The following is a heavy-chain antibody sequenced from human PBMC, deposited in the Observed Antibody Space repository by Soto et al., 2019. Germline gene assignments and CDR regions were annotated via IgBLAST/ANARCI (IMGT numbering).Heavy chain of an antibody. CDR1: GGSISSYY. V-gene: IGHV4-4*07. Sequence: QVQLQESGPGLVKPSETLSLTCTVSGGSISSYYWSWIRQPAGKGLEWIGRIYTSGSTNYNPSLKSRVTMSVATSKNQFSLKLSSVTAADTAVYYCARDDSGWYKAYYYYYGMDVWGQGTTVTVSS. J-gene: IGHJ6*02. CDR3: ARDDSGWYKAYYYYYGMDV. CDR2: IYTSGST. D-gene: IGHD6-19*01.